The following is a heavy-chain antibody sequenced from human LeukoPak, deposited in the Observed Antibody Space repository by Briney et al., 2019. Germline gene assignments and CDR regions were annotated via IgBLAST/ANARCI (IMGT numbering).Heavy chain of an antibody. CDR3: ARSKLEPYYFDY. V-gene: IGHV4-61*02. CDR1: GGSISSGSYY. Sequence: SETLSLTCTVSGGSISSGSYYWSWIRQPAGKGLEWIGRIYTSGSTNYNPSLKSRVTISVDTSKNQFSLKLSSVTAADTAVYYCARSKLEPYYFDYWGQGTLVTVSS. D-gene: IGHD1-1*01. CDR2: IYTSGST. J-gene: IGHJ4*02.